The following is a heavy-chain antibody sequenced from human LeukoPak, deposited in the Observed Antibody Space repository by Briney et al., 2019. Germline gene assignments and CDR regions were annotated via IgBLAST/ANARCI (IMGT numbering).Heavy chain of an antibody. CDR3: ARGRYYYDSSGYFFAAAFDI. CDR1: GGSISSYY. V-gene: IGHV4-59*01. Sequence: SETLSLTCTVSGGSISSYYWSWIRQPPGKGLEWIGYIYYSGSTNYNPSLKSRVTISVDTSKNQFSLKLSSVTAADTAVYYCARGRYYYDSSGYFFAAAFDIWGQGTMVTVSS. J-gene: IGHJ3*02. CDR2: IYYSGST. D-gene: IGHD3-22*01.